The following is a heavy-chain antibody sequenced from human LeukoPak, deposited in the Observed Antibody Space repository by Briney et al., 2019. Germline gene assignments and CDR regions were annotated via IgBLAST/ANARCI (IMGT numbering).Heavy chain of an antibody. CDR2: ISSSSSYI. V-gene: IGHV3-21*01. CDR3: ARAPRSSGWSHFFN. D-gene: IGHD6-19*01. Sequence: KAGGSLRLSCAASGSTFSSYSMNWVRQAPGKGLEWVSSISSSSSYISYADSVEGRFTISRDNAKNSLYLQMNSLRAEDTAVYYCARAPRSSGWSHFFNWGQGTLVTVSS. CDR1: GSTFSSYS. J-gene: IGHJ4*02.